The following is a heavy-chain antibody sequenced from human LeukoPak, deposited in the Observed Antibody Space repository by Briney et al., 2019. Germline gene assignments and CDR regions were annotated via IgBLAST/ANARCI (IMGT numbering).Heavy chain of an antibody. V-gene: IGHV4-34*01. D-gene: IGHD6-25*01. Sequence: SETLSLTCAVYGGSFSGYYWSWIRQPPGKGLEWIGEINHSGSTNYNPSLKSRVTISVDTSKNQFSLKLSSVTAADTAVYYCARDSRPYYYYGMDVWGQGTTVTVSS. CDR1: GGSFSGYY. CDR2: INHSGST. CDR3: ARDSRPYYYYGMDV. J-gene: IGHJ6*02.